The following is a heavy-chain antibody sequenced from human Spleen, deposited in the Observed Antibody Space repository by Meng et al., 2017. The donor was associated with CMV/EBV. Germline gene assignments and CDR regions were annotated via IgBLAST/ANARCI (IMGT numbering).Heavy chain of an antibody. CDR1: GGTFSSYA. D-gene: IGHD5-12*01. V-gene: IGHV1-69*05. CDR2: IIPIFGTA. J-gene: IGHJ4*02. CDR3: ARGNKRYYRGSYYFDY. Sequence: SVKVSCKASGGTFSSYAISWVRQAPGQGLEWMGGIIPIFGTANYAQKFQGRVTITTDESTSTAYMELSSLRSEDTAVYFCARGNKRYYRGSYYFDYWGQGTLVTVSS.